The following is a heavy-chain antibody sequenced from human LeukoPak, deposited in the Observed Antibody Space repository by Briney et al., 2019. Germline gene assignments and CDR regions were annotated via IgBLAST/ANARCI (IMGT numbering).Heavy chain of an antibody. V-gene: IGHV4-39*07. CDR2: IYYGGNI. CDR3: ARPGRRYTYYYDSSAYYYFDS. Sequence: SETLSLTCTVSGDSVNSNTYYWGWIRQPPGKGLEWIGSIYYGGNIDYNPSLKSRVTISIDTSKNQFSLKLRSVTAADTAVYYCARPGRRYTYYYDSSAYYYFDSWGQGTLVTVSS. CDR1: GDSVNSNTYY. J-gene: IGHJ4*02. D-gene: IGHD3-22*01.